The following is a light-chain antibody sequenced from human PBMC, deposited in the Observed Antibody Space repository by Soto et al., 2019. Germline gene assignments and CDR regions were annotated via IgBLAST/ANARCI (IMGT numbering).Light chain of an antibody. CDR3: HQYGTSPQT. J-gene: IGKJ1*01. CDR1: QSVSNTH. V-gene: IGKV3-20*01. Sequence: EIVLTQSPGSLSLSPGESATLSCRASQSVSNTHVAWYQQRPGQAPRLLIYDASRRDIGVPDRFSGSGSGTDFTLAISGLEPADFAAYFCHQYGTSPQTFGQGTKVEMK. CDR2: DAS.